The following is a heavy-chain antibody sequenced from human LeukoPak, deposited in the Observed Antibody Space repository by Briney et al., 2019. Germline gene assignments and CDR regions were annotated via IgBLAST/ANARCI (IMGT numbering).Heavy chain of an antibody. V-gene: IGHV4-59*01. CDR2: IYYSGST. Sequence: SETLSLTCTVSGGSNSSYYWSWIRQPPGKGLEWIGYIYYSGSTNYNPSLKSRVTISVDTSKNQFSLKLSSVTAADTAVYYCAREGVPNWFDPWGQGTLVTVSS. J-gene: IGHJ5*02. CDR3: AREGVPNWFDP. CDR1: GGSNSSYY. D-gene: IGHD2-2*01.